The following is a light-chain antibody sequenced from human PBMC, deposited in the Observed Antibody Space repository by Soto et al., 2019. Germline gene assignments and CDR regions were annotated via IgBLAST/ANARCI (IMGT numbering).Light chain of an antibody. CDR1: QSISSY. CDR3: HQYDNGFT. J-gene: IGKJ5*01. CDR2: AAS. V-gene: IGKV1-39*01. Sequence: DIQMTQSPSSLSASVKDRVIITCRASQSISSYLNWYQQKPGKAPKLLIYAASSLQSGVPSRFSGSGSGTDFTLTISSLQPEDIATYYCHQYDNGFTFCQGTRLEIK.